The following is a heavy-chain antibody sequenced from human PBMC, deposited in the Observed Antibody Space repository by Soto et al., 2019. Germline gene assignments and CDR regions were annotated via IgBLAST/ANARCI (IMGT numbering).Heavy chain of an antibody. V-gene: IGHV2-5*02. Sequence: SGPTLVNPTQTLTLTCTFSGFSLSTSGVGVGWIRQPPGKALEWLALIYWDDDKRYSPSLKSRLTITKDTSKNQVVLTMTNMDPVDTATYYCAHSGHSSSQKQGYYYYYMDVWGKGTTVTVSS. D-gene: IGHD6-13*01. J-gene: IGHJ6*03. CDR1: GFSLSTSGVG. CDR2: IYWDDDK. CDR3: AHSGHSSSQKQGYYYYYMDV.